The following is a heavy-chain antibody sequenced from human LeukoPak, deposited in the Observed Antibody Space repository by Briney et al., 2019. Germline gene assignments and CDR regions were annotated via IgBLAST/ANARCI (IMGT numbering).Heavy chain of an antibody. V-gene: IGHV3-30*04. CDR3: ARSWALYCSSTSCPTDAFDI. CDR2: ISYDGSNK. D-gene: IGHD2-2*01. Sequence: SGGSLRLSCAASGFTFSSYAMHWVRQAPGKGLEWVSVISYDGSNKYYADSVKGRFTISRDNSKNTLYLQMNSLRAEDTAVYYCARSWALYCSSTSCPTDAFDIWGQGTMVTVSS. J-gene: IGHJ3*02. CDR1: GFTFSSYA.